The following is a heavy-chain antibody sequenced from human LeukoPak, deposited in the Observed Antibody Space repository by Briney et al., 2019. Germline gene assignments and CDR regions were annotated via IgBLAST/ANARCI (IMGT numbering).Heavy chain of an antibody. CDR2: IIPIFGTA. CDR1: GGTFSSYA. Sequence: ASVKVSCEASGGTFSSYAISWVRQAPGQGLEWMGGIIPIFGTANYAQKFQGRVTITADESTSTAYMELSSLRSEDTAVYYCARCAGSSWSYYGMDVWGKGTTVTVSS. D-gene: IGHD6-13*01. J-gene: IGHJ6*04. V-gene: IGHV1-69*13. CDR3: ARCAGSSWSYYGMDV.